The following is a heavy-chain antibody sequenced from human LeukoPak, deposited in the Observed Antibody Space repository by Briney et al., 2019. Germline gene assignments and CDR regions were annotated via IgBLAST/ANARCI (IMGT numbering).Heavy chain of an antibody. V-gene: IGHV3-7*01. Sequence: GGSLRLSCAASGFTFSHYWMSWVRQAPGKGLEWVASIKEDGSEKNYVDSVKGRFTISRDNARNSLYLQMVSLRVDDTAVYYCARATASNWFDPWGQGTLVTVSS. J-gene: IGHJ5*02. CDR3: ARATASNWFDP. D-gene: IGHD2-21*01. CDR2: IKEDGSEK. CDR1: GFTFSHYW.